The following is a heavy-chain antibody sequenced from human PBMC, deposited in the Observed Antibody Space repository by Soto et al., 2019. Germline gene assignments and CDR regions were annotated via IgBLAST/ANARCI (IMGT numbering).Heavy chain of an antibody. CDR2: INPSGGST. V-gene: IGHV1-46*01. D-gene: IGHD3-10*01. CDR3: ARAGRSGSYTYYYYGMDV. CDR1: GYTFTSYY. Sequence: ASVKVSCKASGYTFTSYYMHWVRQAPGQGLEWMGIINPSGGSTSYAQKFQGRVTMTRDTSTSTVYMELSSLRSEDTDVYYCARAGRSGSYTYYYYGMDVWGQGTTVTSP. J-gene: IGHJ6*02.